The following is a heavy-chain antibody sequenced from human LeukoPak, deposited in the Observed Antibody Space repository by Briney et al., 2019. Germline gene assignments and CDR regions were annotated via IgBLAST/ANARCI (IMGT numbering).Heavy chain of an antibody. J-gene: IGHJ4*02. D-gene: IGHD6-19*01. CDR3: ARLGSGYSSGWRGLYPDY. CDR1: GGSISSSSYY. Sequence: SETLSLTCTVSGGSISSSSYYWGWIRQPPGKGLEWIGSIYYSGSTYYNPSLKSRVTISVDTSKNQFSLKLSSVTAADTAVYYCARLGSGYSSGWRGLYPDYWGQGTLVTVSS. V-gene: IGHV4-39*07. CDR2: IYYSGST.